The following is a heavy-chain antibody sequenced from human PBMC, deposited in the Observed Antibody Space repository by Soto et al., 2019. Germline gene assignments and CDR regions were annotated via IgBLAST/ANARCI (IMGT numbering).Heavy chain of an antibody. J-gene: IGHJ4*02. CDR1: GYTFTTFG. D-gene: IGHD1-7*01. CDR3: AREQGKTGTTMYY. CDR2: IIPIIGIA. V-gene: IGHV1-69*04. Sequence: GASVKVSCKASGYTFTTFGMSWVRQAPGQGLEWMGRIIPIIGIANYAQKFQGRVTITADKSTSTAYMELSSLRSEDTAVYYCAREQGKTGTTMYYWGQGTLVTVSS.